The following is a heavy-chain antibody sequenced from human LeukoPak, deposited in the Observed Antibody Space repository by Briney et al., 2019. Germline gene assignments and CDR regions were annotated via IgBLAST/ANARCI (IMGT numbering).Heavy chain of an antibody. CDR2: INSDGSST. CDR1: GFTFSSYW. V-gene: IGHV3-74*03. D-gene: IGHD5-12*01. J-gene: IGHJ3*02. Sequence: PGGSLRLSCAASGFTFSSYWMHWVRQAPGKGLVWVSRINSDGSSTTYADSVKGRFTISRANASNTLYLQIHSLRAEDTAVYYCARRDSGYDNRAFDIWGQGTMVIVSS. CDR3: ARRDSGYDNRAFDI.